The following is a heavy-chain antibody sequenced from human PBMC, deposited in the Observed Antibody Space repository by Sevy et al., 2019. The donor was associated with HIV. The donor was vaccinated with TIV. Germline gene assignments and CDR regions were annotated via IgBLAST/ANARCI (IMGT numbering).Heavy chain of an antibody. Sequence: ASVKVSCRDSGYIFNVYYLHWVRQAPGQGLEWMGWIKPNSGGRDYTQKFQGRVTMTRDTSINTAYMDLTSLTFDDTAVYYCARAVEQWLGDYYYYMDVWGTGTTVTVSS. J-gene: IGHJ6*03. CDR3: ARAVEQWLGDYYYYMDV. CDR1: GYIFNVYY. CDR2: IKPNSGGR. V-gene: IGHV1-2*02. D-gene: IGHD6-19*01.